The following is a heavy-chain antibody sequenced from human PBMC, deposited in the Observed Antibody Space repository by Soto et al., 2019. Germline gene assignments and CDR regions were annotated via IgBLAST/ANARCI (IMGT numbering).Heavy chain of an antibody. J-gene: IGHJ3*02. CDR3: ASSARAATDAFDI. Sequence: GGSLRLSCAASGFIFSDHYMDWVRQAPGKGLEWVGRSRNKANSYTTEYAASVKGRFTISRDDSKNSVYLQMNSLKTEDTAVYYCASSARAATDAFDIWGQGTMVTVSS. CDR2: SRNKANSYTT. CDR1: GFIFSDHY. D-gene: IGHD6-13*01. V-gene: IGHV3-72*01.